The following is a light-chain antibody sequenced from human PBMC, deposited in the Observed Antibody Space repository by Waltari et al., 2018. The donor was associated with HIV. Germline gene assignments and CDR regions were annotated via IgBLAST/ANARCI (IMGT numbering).Light chain of an antibody. CDR2: AAS. CDR3: QQSYSAPYT. J-gene: IGKJ2*01. V-gene: IGKV1-39*01. CDR1: QTIDHN. Sequence: DIQMTQSPSSLSASVGDRVTITCRASQTIDHNVNWYQQKSGKAPKLLIYAASSLQSGVPSRFSGSGSGTDFTLTISSLQPEDFAIYFCQQSYSAPYTFGQGTKLEIK.